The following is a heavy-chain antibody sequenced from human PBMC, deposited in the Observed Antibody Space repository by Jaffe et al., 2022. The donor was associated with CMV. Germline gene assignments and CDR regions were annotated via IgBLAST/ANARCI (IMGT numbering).Heavy chain of an antibody. Sequence: EVQLVESGGGLVQPGGSLRLSCAASGLTFSTYWMHWVRQAPGKGLVWVSRINSDGSNTSYADSVKGRFTISRDNAKNTLYLQMNSLRAEDTAVYYCASQEKVYDFWSGNPNYYYYGMDVWGQGTTVTVSS. D-gene: IGHD3-3*01. CDR2: INSDGSNT. J-gene: IGHJ6*02. CDR1: GLTFSTYW. V-gene: IGHV3-74*01. CDR3: ASQEKVYDFWSGNPNYYYYGMDV.